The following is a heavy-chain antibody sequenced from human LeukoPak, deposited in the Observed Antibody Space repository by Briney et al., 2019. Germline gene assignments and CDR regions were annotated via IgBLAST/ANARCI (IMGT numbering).Heavy chain of an antibody. Sequence: GASVKVSCKASGYTFTSYGISWVRQAPGQRLEWMGWINAGNGNTKYSQKFQGRVTITRDTSASTAYMELSSLRSEDTAVYYCARDLSSGWYVHGMDVWGQGTTVTVSS. CDR2: INAGNGNT. CDR1: GYTFTSYG. V-gene: IGHV1-3*01. CDR3: ARDLSSGWYVHGMDV. J-gene: IGHJ6*02. D-gene: IGHD6-19*01.